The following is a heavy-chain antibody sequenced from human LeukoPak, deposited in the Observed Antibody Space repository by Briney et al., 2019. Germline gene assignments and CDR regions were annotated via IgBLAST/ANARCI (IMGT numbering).Heavy chain of an antibody. CDR3: IRDLGLSHAYGAFDV. J-gene: IGHJ3*01. D-gene: IGHD5-24*01. CDR1: GFTFSSYA. V-gene: IGHV3-23*01. CDR2: ISGSGGST. Sequence: GGSLRLSCAASGFTFSSYAMSWVRQAPGKGLEWVSAISGSGGSTYYADSVKGRFTISRDNSKNTLYLQMNSLRAEDTAVYYCIRDLGLSHAYGAFDVWGQGALVTVSS.